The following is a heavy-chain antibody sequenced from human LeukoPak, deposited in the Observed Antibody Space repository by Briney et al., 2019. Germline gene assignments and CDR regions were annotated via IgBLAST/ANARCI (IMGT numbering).Heavy chain of an antibody. V-gene: IGHV4-31*03. CDR2: IYYSGST. D-gene: IGHD4-23*01. CDR1: GGSISRGGYY. CDR3: VCNSRGFDY. Sequence: TLSLTCTVSGGSISRGGYYWSWIRQHPGKGLGWIGYIYYSGSTYYNPSLKSRVTISVDTSKNHFSLKMSSVTAADTAVYYCVCNSRGFDYWGQGTLVTVSS. J-gene: IGHJ4*02.